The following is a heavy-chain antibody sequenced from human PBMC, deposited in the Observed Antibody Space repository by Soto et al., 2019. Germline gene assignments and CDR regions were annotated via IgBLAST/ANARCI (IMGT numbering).Heavy chain of an antibody. CDR3: ARTLFGGDLYYYYYGMDV. V-gene: IGHV1-46*01. Sequence: ASVKVSCKASGYTFTSYYMHWVRQAPGQGLEWMGIINPSGGSTSYAQKFQGRVTMTRDTSTSTVYMELSSLRSEDTAVYYCARTLFGGDLYYYYYGMDVWGQGTTVTVSS. D-gene: IGHD2-21*02. J-gene: IGHJ6*02. CDR2: INPSGGST. CDR1: GYTFTSYY.